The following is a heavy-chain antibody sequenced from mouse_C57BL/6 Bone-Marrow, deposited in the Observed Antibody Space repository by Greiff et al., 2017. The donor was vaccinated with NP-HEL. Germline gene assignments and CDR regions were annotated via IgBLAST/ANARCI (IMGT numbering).Heavy chain of an antibody. V-gene: IGHV7-3*01. CDR1: GFTFTDYY. CDR2: IRNKANGYTT. Sequence: EVKLMESGGGLVQPGGSLSLSCAASGFTFTDYYMSWVRQPPGKALEWLGFIRNKANGYTTEYSASVKGRFTISRDNSQSILYLQMNALRAEDSATYYCARYTYSNYGAMDYWGQGTSVTVSS. J-gene: IGHJ4*01. CDR3: ARYTYSNYGAMDY. D-gene: IGHD2-5*01.